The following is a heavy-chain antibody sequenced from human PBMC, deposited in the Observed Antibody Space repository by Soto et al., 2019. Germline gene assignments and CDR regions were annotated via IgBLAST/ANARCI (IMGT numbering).Heavy chain of an antibody. CDR3: ASNQMPNQHGDAFHI. D-gene: IGHD2-2*01. CDR1: GWTFSSYA. V-gene: IGHV1-69*13. Sequence: WASVKVSCKASGWTFSSYAISWVRQAGGQGLEWMGGIIPIFGTANYAQKFQGRVTITADESTSTAYMELSSLRSEDTAVYYCASNQMPNQHGDAFHILGQGTMVKVSS. J-gene: IGHJ3*02. CDR2: IIPIFGTA.